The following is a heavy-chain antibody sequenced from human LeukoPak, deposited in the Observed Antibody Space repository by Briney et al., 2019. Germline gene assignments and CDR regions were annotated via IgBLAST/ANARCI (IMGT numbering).Heavy chain of an antibody. CDR3: AKDMEQWLGGSAHRFGFDH. CDR2: ISGSDGGT. D-gene: IGHD6-19*01. Sequence: GGSLRLSCAASGFTFSTYAMSWVRQAPVKGLEWVSGISGSDGGTYYADSMRGRFTISRDNSKSTLYLQMNSLRVEDTAIYYCAKDMEQWLGGSAHRFGFDHWGQGTLVTVSS. J-gene: IGHJ4*02. V-gene: IGHV3-23*01. CDR1: GFTFSTYA.